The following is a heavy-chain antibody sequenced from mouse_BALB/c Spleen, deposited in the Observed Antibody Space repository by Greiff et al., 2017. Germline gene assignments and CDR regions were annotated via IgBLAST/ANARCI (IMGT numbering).Heavy chain of an antibody. J-gene: IGHJ2*01. V-gene: IGHV14-3*02. Sequence: VQLQQSGAELVKPGASVKLSCTASGFNIKDTYMHWVKQRPEQGLEWIGRIDPANGNTKYDPKFQGKATITADTSSNTAYLQLSSLTSEDTAVYYCAEEYRYGGDDFDYWGQGTTVTVSS. D-gene: IGHD2-14*01. CDR2: IDPANGNT. CDR3: AEEYRYGGDDFDY. CDR1: GFNIKDTY.